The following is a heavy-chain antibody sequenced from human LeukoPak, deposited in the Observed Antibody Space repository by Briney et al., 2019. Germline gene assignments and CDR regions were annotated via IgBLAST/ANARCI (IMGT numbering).Heavy chain of an antibody. CDR2: FYYSGTT. CDR1: GGSFSTYY. V-gene: IGHV4-59*01. CDR3: ARDRYALGY. Sequence: PSETLSLTCTVTGGSFSTYYWSWIRQPPGKGLEWIGHFYYSGTTNYNPSLKSRVTISVDTSKNQFSLKLSSVTAADTAVYYCARDRYALGYWGQGTLVTVSS. D-gene: IGHD3-16*01. J-gene: IGHJ4*02.